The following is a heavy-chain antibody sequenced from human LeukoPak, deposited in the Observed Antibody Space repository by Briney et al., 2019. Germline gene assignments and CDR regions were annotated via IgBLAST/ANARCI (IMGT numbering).Heavy chain of an antibody. CDR1: GYTLTELS. Sequence: GASVKVSCKVSGYTLTELSMHLVRQAPGKGLEWMGGFDPEDGETIYAQKFQGRVTMTEDTSTDTAYMELSSLRSEDTAVYYCATLDSGLITQAAYWGQGTLVTVSS. J-gene: IGHJ4*02. CDR2: FDPEDGET. CDR3: ATLDSGLITQAAY. V-gene: IGHV1-24*01. D-gene: IGHD3-16*01.